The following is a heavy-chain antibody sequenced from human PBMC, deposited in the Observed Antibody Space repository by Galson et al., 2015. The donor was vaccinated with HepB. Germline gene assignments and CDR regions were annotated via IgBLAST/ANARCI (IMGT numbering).Heavy chain of an antibody. CDR3: ARHGKPREATPPYYYYGMDV. D-gene: IGHD1-26*01. CDR2: IDPGDSYT. Sequence: QSGAEVKKPGESLRTSCKGSEYSFTSYWISWVRQMPGKGLEWMGRIDPGDSYTKYSPSFEGHVTISVDKSISTAYLQWSSLKASDTAMYYCARHGKPREATPPYYYYGMDVWGRGTTVTVSS. V-gene: IGHV5-10-1*01. CDR1: EYSFTSYW. J-gene: IGHJ6*02.